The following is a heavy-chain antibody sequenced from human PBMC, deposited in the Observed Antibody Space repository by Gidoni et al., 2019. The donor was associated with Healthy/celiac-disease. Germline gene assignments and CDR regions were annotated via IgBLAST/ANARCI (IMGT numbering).Heavy chain of an antibody. CDR1: GFTFRSYS. V-gene: IGHV3-48*02. CDR3: ASWRGSVDY. CDR2: IRSSSSTI. D-gene: IGHD1-26*01. J-gene: IGHJ4*02. Sequence: EVQLVEYGGGLVQPGGSLRRSCAASGFTFRSYSMNWVRQAPGKGLEGGSYIRSSSSTIYEADSVKGRVIISRDNAKNSLDLQMNSMRDEDTAVYYCASWRGSVDYWGQGTLVTVSS.